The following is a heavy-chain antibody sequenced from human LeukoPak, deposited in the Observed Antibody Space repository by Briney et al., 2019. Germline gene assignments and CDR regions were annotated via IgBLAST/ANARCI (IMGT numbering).Heavy chain of an antibody. J-gene: IGHJ5*02. CDR1: GFTFSSYA. CDR3: AKDIHFGAVTNWFDP. CDR2: ISGSGGST. V-gene: IGHV3-23*01. D-gene: IGHD3-3*01. Sequence: PGGSLRLSCAASGFTFSSYAMSWVRQAPGKGLEWVSAISGSGGSTYYADSVKGRFTISRDNSKNTLYLQMNSLRAEDTAIYYCAKDIHFGAVTNWFDPWGQGTLVTVSS.